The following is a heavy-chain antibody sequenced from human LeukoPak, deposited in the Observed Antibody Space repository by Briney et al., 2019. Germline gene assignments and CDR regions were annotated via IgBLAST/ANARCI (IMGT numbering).Heavy chain of an antibody. J-gene: IGHJ4*02. CDR1: GFIFSTYV. D-gene: IGHD5-18*01. V-gene: IGHV3-7*01. CDR2: INPDGNKK. Sequence: GRSLRLSCAASGFIFSTYVMDWVRQPPGKGLEWVASINPDGNKKYSADSVKGRFTISRDNAENSLYLQMNSLRVEDTAFYYCARDLAYSRLDYWGQGMLVTVSS. CDR3: ARDLAYSRLDY.